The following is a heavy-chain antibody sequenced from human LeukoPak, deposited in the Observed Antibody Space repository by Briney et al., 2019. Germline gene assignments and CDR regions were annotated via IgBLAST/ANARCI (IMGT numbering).Heavy chain of an antibody. Sequence: SQTLSLTCAISGNSVSSNSVTWNWIRQSPSRGLEWLGRTYYRSTWYSDYAVSVRGRITVNPDTSKNQFSLHLNSVTPEDTAVYYCARRLTQYDCFDPWGQGILVTVSS. CDR2: TYYRSTWYS. CDR1: GNSVSSNSVT. J-gene: IGHJ5*02. V-gene: IGHV6-1*01. CDR3: ARRLTQYDCFDP. D-gene: IGHD2-2*01.